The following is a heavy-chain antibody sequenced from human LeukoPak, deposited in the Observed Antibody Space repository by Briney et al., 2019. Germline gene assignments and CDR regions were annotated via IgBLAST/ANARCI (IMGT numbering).Heavy chain of an antibody. CDR1: GYILTGYY. J-gene: IGHJ4*02. D-gene: IGHD1-26*01. V-gene: IGHV1-2*02. CDR3: AAPLGATEAFDY. CDR2: IKPNSGGT. Sequence: ASVKVSCKASGYILTGYYMHWVRQAPGQGLEWMGWIKPNSGGTNYAQKFQGRVTMTRDTSIRTAYMELSRLRSDDTAVYYCAAPLGATEAFDYWGQGTLVTVSS.